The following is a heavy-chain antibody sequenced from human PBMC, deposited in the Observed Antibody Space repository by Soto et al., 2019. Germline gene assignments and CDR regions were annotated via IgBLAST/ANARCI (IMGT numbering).Heavy chain of an antibody. Sequence: QVQLVESGGGVVQPGRSLRLSCAASGFTFSSYAMHWVRQAPGKGLEWVAVISYDGSNKYYADSVKGRFTISRDNSKNTLYLQMNSLRAEDTAVYYCARDSQDDFDWLLEIYYYYGMDVWGQGTTVTVSS. CDR3: ARDSQDDFDWLLEIYYYYGMDV. J-gene: IGHJ6*02. V-gene: IGHV3-30-3*01. CDR1: GFTFSSYA. CDR2: ISYDGSNK. D-gene: IGHD3-9*01.